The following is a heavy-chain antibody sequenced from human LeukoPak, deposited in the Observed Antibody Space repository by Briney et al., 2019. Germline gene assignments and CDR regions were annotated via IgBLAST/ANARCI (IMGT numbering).Heavy chain of an antibody. CDR3: ASPLSGWFGFDY. D-gene: IGHD2-15*01. Sequence: GSSVKVSCKASGGTFSSYAISWVRQAPGQGLEWMGGIIPIFGTANYAQKFQGRVTITADKSTSTAYMELSSLRSEDTAVYYCASPLSGWFGFDYWGQGTLVTVSS. V-gene: IGHV1-69*06. J-gene: IGHJ4*02. CDR2: IIPIFGTA. CDR1: GGTFSSYA.